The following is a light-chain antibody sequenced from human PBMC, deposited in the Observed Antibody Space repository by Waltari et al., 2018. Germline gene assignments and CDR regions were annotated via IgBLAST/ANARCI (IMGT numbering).Light chain of an antibody. V-gene: IGLV1-47*01. CDR3: AVWDDALSGAV. J-gene: IGLJ3*02. CDR1: RSNIGNNS. Sequence: QSVVTQPPSASGTPGQRVTISCSGRRSNIGNNSVHWYQQLPGTAPKLFIHRNNQRPSGVPDRFSGSKSGNSASLAISDLRSEDEADYYCAVWDDALSGAVFGGGTKLTVL. CDR2: RNN.